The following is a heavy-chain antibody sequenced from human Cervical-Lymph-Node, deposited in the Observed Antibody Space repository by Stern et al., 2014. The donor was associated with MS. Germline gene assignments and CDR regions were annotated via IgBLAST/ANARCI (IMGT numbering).Heavy chain of an antibody. CDR2: ISSDTADT. J-gene: IGHJ4*02. D-gene: IGHD6-19*01. CDR3: ARDHLDVSNGWFHRSFDY. V-gene: IGHV3-48*02. CDR1: GFTFSDYH. Sequence: EVQLVESGGGLVQFGGSLRLSCAASGFTFSDYHMNWVRQAPGKGLEWLSLISSDTADTYYSDSVSGRFTISRDNAKNALFLQMNSLRDEDTAVYYCARDHLDVSNGWFHRSFDYWGPGTRITVSS.